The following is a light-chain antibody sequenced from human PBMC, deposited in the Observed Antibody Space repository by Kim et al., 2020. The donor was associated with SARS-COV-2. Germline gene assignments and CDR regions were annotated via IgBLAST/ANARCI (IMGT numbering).Light chain of an antibody. V-gene: IGKV1-27*01. CDR3: QQCKGAPWT. Sequence: DIQMTQSPSSLSPSVGDRVTITCRASQGISNYLAWYQQKPGKVPKLLIYAASALRSGVPSRFSGSGSGTDFTLTITSLQPEDVAVYYCQQCKGAPWTFGHGTKVDIK. J-gene: IGKJ1*01. CDR2: AAS. CDR1: QGISNY.